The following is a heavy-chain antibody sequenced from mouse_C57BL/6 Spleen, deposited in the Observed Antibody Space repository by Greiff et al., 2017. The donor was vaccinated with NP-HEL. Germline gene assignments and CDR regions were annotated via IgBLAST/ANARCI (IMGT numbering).Heavy chain of an antibody. CDR3: ARHAYYYGSSYGY. J-gene: IGHJ2*01. CDR2: ISSGGSYT. D-gene: IGHD1-1*01. V-gene: IGHV5-6*01. CDR1: GFTFSSYG. Sequence: EVKLVESGGDLVKPGGSLTLSCAASGFTFSSYGMSWVRQTPDKRLEWVATISSGGSYTYYPDSVKGRFTISRDNAKNTLYLQMSSLKSEDTAMYYSARHAYYYGSSYGYWGQGTTLTVSS.